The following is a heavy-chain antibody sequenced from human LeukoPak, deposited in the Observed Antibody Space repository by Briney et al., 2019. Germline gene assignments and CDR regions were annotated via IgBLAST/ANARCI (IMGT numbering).Heavy chain of an antibody. CDR1: GFTFSSYW. Sequence: QTGGSLRLSCAASGFTFSSYWMHWVRQAPGKGLVWVSRINGDGSSTSYADSVKGRFTISRDNAKNTLYLQMNSLRAEDTAVYYCANDPSSGWSSLDPWGQGTLVTVSS. V-gene: IGHV3-74*01. CDR2: INGDGSST. J-gene: IGHJ5*02. CDR3: ANDPSSGWSSLDP. D-gene: IGHD6-19*01.